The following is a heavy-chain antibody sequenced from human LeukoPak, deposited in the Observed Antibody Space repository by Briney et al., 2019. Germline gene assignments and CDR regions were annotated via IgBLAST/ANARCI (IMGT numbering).Heavy chain of an antibody. Sequence: GGSLRLSCAASGFTFSSYSMNWVRQAPGKGLEWVSVISADSATTFYADSVKGRFTISRDNAKNTLYLQMNSLRAEDTAVYYCARDLRGYSYGYTGYFDLWGRGTLVTVSS. V-gene: IGHV3-48*04. CDR3: ARDLRGYSYGYTGYFDL. J-gene: IGHJ2*01. CDR1: GFTFSSYS. CDR2: ISADSATT. D-gene: IGHD5-18*01.